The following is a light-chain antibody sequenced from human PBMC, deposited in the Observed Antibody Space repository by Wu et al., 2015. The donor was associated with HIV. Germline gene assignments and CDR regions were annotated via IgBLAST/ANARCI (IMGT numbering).Light chain of an antibody. J-gene: IGKJ1*01. Sequence: DIQMTQSPSSLSASVGDRVTITCQASHDISNYLNWYQHKPGKAPKLLIYDASTLETGVPSRFSGSGYGTDFTFTISSLQPEDIATYYCQQYNSYPWTFGQGTKVEIK. V-gene: IGKV1-33*01. CDR3: QQYNSYPWT. CDR2: DAS. CDR1: HDISNY.